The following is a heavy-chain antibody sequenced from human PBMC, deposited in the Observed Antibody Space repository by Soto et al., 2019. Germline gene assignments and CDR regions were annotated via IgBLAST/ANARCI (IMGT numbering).Heavy chain of an antibody. J-gene: IGHJ4*02. CDR3: ARGDGPGSWRYDN. V-gene: IGHV1-3*01. CDR1: GYIFRNYA. CDR2: INVGNGKT. D-gene: IGHD3-10*01. Sequence: QVHLVQSGAEVKTPGASVKLSCKTSGYIFRNYAIHWVRQAPGQRLEWLGNINVGNGKTEYSQKFQDRVTITGDTSTSTGYKELSSLTSQDTAVYYCARGDGPGSWRYDNWGQGTLVTVSP.